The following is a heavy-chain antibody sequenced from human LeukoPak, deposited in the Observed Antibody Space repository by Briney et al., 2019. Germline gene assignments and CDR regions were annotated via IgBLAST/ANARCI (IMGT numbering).Heavy chain of an antibody. CDR3: ARDRYCSSTSCYASGDY. Sequence: ASVKVSCKASGYTFTSYDINWVRQATGQGLEWMGWMNPNSGNTGYAQKLQGRVTMTTDTSTSTAYMELRSLRSDDTAVYYCARDRYCSSTSCYASGDYWGQGTLVTVSS. V-gene: IGHV1-8*02. D-gene: IGHD2-2*01. CDR1: GYTFTSYD. J-gene: IGHJ4*02. CDR2: MNPNSGNT.